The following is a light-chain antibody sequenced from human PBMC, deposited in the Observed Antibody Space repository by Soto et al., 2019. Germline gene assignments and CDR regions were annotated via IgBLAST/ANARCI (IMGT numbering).Light chain of an antibody. Sequence: MTQAPASLSAFFGDRVTMTCRASQSIGTFLSWYQQKSGRAPKLLIYAASSLQIGVPSRFSGSGSGTNFTLTISSLQPEDFATYFCQQTSDTPIPFGQGTRLEIK. CDR1: QSIGTF. CDR3: QQTSDTPIP. V-gene: IGKV1-39*01. J-gene: IGKJ5*01. CDR2: AAS.